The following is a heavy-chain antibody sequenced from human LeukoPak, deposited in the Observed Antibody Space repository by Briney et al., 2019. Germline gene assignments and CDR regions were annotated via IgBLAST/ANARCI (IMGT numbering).Heavy chain of an antibody. CDR1: GYTFTSYG. Sequence: ASVKVSCKASGYTFTSYGISWVRQATGQGLDWIGWLSAYNGNTHYVQKLQDRVTMTTDTSTSTAYMELRSLRSDDTAVYYCARVGDILTGYYLAQKLDYWGQGTLVTVSS. D-gene: IGHD3-9*01. CDR2: LSAYNGNT. V-gene: IGHV1-18*01. J-gene: IGHJ4*02. CDR3: ARVGDILTGYYLAQKLDY.